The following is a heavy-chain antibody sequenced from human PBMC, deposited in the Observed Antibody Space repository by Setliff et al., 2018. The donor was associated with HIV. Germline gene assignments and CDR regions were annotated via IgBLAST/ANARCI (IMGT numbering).Heavy chain of an antibody. V-gene: IGHV1-18*01. CDR1: GYTFTSYG. CDR3: ARDPKRYYDILTGYPSYYGMDV. D-gene: IGHD3-9*01. CDR2: ISACNGNT. Sequence: ASVKVSCKASGYTFTSYGISWVRQAPGQGLEWMGWISACNGNTNYAQKLQGRVTMTTDTSTSTAYMELRSLRSDDTAVYYCARDPKRYYDILTGYPSYYGMDVWGQGTTVTVSS. J-gene: IGHJ6*02.